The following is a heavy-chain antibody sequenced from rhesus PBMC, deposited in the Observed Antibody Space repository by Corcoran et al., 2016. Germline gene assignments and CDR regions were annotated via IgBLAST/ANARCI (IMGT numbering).Heavy chain of an antibody. D-gene: IGHD6S26*01. J-gene: IGHJ4*01. Sequence: QVQLQESGPGLVKPSETLSLTCAVSGYPISSGYGWGWIRQPPGKGLEWIGQIFGGSGSTHYNPSLKSRVTVSKDTSKNQFSLRLTSVTAADTAVYYCLGSGWSGFWGQGVLVTVSS. CDR1: GYPISSGYG. CDR3: LGSGWSGF. V-gene: IGHV4-127*01. CDR2: IFGGSGST.